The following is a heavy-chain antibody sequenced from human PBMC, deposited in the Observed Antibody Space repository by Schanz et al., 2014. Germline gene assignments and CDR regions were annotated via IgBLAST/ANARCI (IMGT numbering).Heavy chain of an antibody. CDR2: ISGSGGST. Sequence: EVQVVESGGGLVQPGGSLRLSCEASGFTLTSYALTWVRQAPGKGLEWVAGISGSGGSTDYADSVKGRFIIPRANSKNTMYLQMNSLRAEDTAVYYCAKIRYDSSGYYLPYYGMDVWGQGTTVIVSS. J-gene: IGHJ6*02. CDR3: AKIRYDSSGYYLPYYGMDV. D-gene: IGHD3-22*01. CDR1: GFTLTSYA. V-gene: IGHV3-23*04.